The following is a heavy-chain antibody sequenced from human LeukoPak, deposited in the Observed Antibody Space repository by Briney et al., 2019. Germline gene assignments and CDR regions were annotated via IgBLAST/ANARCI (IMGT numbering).Heavy chain of an antibody. V-gene: IGHV4-59*11. D-gene: IGHD3-3*01. J-gene: IGHJ3*02. CDR3: ARIQPSCLGLGFCSFDI. CDR2: IYYRGTT. Sequence: PPETLSLTCSLSRSSIRPPHWRWIRPAPQEGLGWMGYIYYRGTTTHSPSLKYRPTMPAETSKQQISLKRTSTTSEATALYYIARIQPSCLGLGFCSFDIWGQETLATASS. CDR1: RSSIRPPH.